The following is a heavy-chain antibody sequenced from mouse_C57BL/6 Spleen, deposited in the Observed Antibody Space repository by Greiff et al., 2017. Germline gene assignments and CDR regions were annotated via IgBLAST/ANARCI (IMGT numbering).Heavy chain of an antibody. D-gene: IGHD1-1*01. CDR3: TRSRDFYYAMDY. Sequence: VQLVESGAELVRPGASVTLSCKASGYTFTDYEMHWVKQTPVHGLEWIGAIDPETGGTAYNQKFKGKAILTADKSSSTAYMELRSLTSEDSAVYYCTRSRDFYYAMDYWGQGTSVTVSS. V-gene: IGHV1-15*01. CDR2: IDPETGGT. J-gene: IGHJ4*01. CDR1: GYTFTDYE.